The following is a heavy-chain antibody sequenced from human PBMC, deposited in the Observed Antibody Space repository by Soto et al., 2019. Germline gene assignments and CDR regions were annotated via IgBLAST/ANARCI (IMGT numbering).Heavy chain of an antibody. D-gene: IGHD5-18*01. CDR1: GFTFSDYY. J-gene: IGHJ6*02. CDR2: ISSSGSTI. V-gene: IGHV3-11*01. Sequence: QVQLVESGGGLVKPGGSLRLSCAASGFTFSDYYMSWIRQAPGKGLEWVSYISSSGSTIYYADSVKGRFTISRDNAKNSLYLQMNSLRAEDTAVYYCASATAMDDYYYYYYGMDVWGQGTTVTVSS. CDR3: ASATAMDDYYYYYYGMDV.